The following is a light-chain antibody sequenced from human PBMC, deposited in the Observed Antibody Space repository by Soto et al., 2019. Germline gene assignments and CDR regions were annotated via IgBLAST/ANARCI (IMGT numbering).Light chain of an antibody. CDR2: GAS. J-gene: IGKJ4*01. CDR1: QSISNN. CDR3: QQYNYWPPLT. Sequence: VMTQSPATLSVSPGESATLSCRASQSISNNLAWYQQKPGQAPRLLVYGASTRATGIPARFSGSGSGTDFALTISSLQSEDFAVYFCQQYNYWPPLTFGGGTKVEIE. V-gene: IGKV3-15*01.